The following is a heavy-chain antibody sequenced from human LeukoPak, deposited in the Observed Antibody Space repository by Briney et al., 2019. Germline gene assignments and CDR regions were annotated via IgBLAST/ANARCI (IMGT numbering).Heavy chain of an antibody. Sequence: SETLSLTCTVSGGSISSYYWSWIRQPAGKGLECIGRVYSSGSTNYNPSLKSRVTISVDTSKNQFSLKLNSVTAADTAVYYCARIYSSSWFLNWFDPWGQGTLVTVSS. D-gene: IGHD6-13*01. CDR2: VYSSGST. V-gene: IGHV4-4*07. J-gene: IGHJ5*02. CDR1: GGSISSYY. CDR3: ARIYSSSWFLNWFDP.